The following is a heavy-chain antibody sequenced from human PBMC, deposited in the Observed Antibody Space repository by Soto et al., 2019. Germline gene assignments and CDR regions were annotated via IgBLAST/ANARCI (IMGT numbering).Heavy chain of an antibody. V-gene: IGHV4-30-4*01. D-gene: IGHD5-18*01. CDR3: ARESPLDTALVRAFDY. CDR2: IYYRGNT. CDR1: GGSISSGAYY. Sequence: SETLSLTCTVSGGSISSGAYYWSWIRQSPGKGLEWIGYIYYRGNTYSNPSLKSRLTISVDTSKNQFSLKLTSMTAADTAVYYCARESPLDTALVRAFDYWGQGTLVT. J-gene: IGHJ4*02.